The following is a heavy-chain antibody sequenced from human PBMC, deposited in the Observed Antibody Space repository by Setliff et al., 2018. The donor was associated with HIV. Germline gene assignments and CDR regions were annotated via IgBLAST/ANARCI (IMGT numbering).Heavy chain of an antibody. CDR3: ARGASSSAVYYYYYYMDV. V-gene: IGHV7-4-1*02. CDR2: INTNTGNP. CDR1: GYTFTSYH. Sequence: GASVKVSCKASGYTFTSYHMYWVRQAPGQGLEWMGWINTNTGNPTYAQGFTGRFVLSLDTSVSTAYLQITSLKAEDTAVYYCARGASSSAVYYYYYYMDVWGKGTTVTVSS. J-gene: IGHJ6*03. D-gene: IGHD6-6*01.